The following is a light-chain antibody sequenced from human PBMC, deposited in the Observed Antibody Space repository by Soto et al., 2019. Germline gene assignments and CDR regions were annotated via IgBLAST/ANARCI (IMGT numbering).Light chain of an antibody. CDR2: AAS. Sequence: DIQMTQSPSSLSASVGDRVTITCQASQDISNYLNWYQQKPGKAPKLLIYAASSLQSGVPSRFSGSGSGTDFTLTINNLQPEDFATYYCQQANSFPRTFGPGTKVDIK. V-gene: IGKV1-12*01. CDR3: QQANSFPRT. J-gene: IGKJ3*01. CDR1: QDISNY.